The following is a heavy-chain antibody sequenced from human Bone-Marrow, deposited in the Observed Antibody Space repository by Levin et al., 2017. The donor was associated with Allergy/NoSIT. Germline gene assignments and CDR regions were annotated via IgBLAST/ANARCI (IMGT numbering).Heavy chain of an antibody. CDR1: GFTFRSYA. V-gene: IGHV3-23*01. Sequence: PGGSLRLSCAASGFTFRSYAMTWVRRAPARGLEWVSAISGSADNTYYADSVKGRFTISRDNSKNTLFLQMNNLRAEDAAVYYCAKAAGEQWAMDVWGQGTTVTVSS. CDR3: AKAAGEQWAMDV. D-gene: IGHD6-19*01. CDR2: ISGSADNT. J-gene: IGHJ6*02.